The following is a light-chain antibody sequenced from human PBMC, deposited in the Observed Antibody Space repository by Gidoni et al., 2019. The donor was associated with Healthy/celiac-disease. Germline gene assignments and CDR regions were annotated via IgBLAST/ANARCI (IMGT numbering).Light chain of an antibody. V-gene: IGKV1-5*03. J-gene: IGKJ4*01. CDR2: KAS. Sequence: IQMTPSPSTLSASVGDRVTITCRASQSISSWLAWYQQKPGKAPKLLIYKASSLESGVPSRFSGSGSGTEFTLTISRLQPDDFETYYCQQYNSYSPLTFGGGTKVEIK. CDR1: QSISSW. CDR3: QQYNSYSPLT.